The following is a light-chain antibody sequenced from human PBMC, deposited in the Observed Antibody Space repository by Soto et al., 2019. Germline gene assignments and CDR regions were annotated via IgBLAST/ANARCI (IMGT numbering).Light chain of an antibody. CDR2: VAS. J-gene: IGKJ4*01. Sequence: EIVMTQSPATLSVSPGERATLSCRASQSVGTNLAWYQQKPGQAPRLLISVASTRATGIPARFSGSGSGTEFTLTISSLQPEDFAVYYCQQYNDWPPLTFGGGTKVEIK. V-gene: IGKV3-15*01. CDR3: QQYNDWPPLT. CDR1: QSVGTN.